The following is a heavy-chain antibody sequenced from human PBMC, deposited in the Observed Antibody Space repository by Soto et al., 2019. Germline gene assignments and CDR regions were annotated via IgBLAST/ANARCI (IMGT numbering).Heavy chain of an antibody. Sequence: SETLSLTCAVYGGSFSCFYWSWIRQPPGKGLEWIGEIDHSGSTNYNPSLKSRVTISVDTSKKWFSLKLTSLTAADTAVYYCARGPTPRQYYYGMDVWGQGTTVTVSS. CDR1: GGSFSCFY. J-gene: IGHJ6*02. CDR2: IDHSGST. CDR3: ARGPTPRQYYYGMDV. V-gene: IGHV4-34*01.